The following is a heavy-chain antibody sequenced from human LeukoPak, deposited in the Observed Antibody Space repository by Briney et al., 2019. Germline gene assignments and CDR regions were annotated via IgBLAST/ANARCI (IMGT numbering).Heavy chain of an antibody. CDR2: MNPNSGNT. CDR1: GYTFTSYD. Sequence: GASVKVSCKASGYTFTSYDINWVRQATGQGLEWMGWMNPNSGNTGYAQKFQGRVTMTRNTSISTAYMELSSLRSEDTAVYYCATRCYYDSSGYYYPDEGVLFDIWGQGTMVTVSS. CDR3: ATRCYYDSSGYYYPDEGVLFDI. J-gene: IGHJ3*02. V-gene: IGHV1-8*02. D-gene: IGHD3-22*01.